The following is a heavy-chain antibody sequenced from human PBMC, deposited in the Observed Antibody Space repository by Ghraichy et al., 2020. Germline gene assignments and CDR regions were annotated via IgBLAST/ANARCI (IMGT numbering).Heavy chain of an antibody. D-gene: IGHD3-10*01. CDR3: GSSSRFSDESDYSGGYYYLNF. V-gene: IGHV3-7*01. CDR2: IKQDGSEK. CDR1: GFTFSRYW. Sequence: GGSLRLSCVASGFTFSRYWMDWVRQAPGKGLEWVANIKQDGSEKNYVDSVKGRFTISRDNARNSVFLQMNSLRADDTAVYFCGSSSRFSDESDYSGGYYYLNFWGQGNLVTVSS. J-gene: IGHJ4*02.